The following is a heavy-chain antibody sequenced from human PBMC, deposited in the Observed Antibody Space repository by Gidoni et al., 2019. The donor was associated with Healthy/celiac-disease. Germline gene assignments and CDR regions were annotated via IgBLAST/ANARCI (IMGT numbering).Heavy chain of an antibody. CDR1: GYTFPSYD. V-gene: IGHV1-8*01. D-gene: IGHD2-15*01. Sequence: QVQLVQSGAEVKKPGASVKVSCKASGYTFPSYDINWVRQATGQGLEWMGWMNPNSGNTGYAQKFQGRVTMTRNTSISTAYMELSSLRSEDTAVYYCAAGVYCSGGSCYNNWFDPWGQGTLVTVSS. J-gene: IGHJ5*02. CDR3: AAGVYCSGGSCYNNWFDP. CDR2: MNPNSGNT.